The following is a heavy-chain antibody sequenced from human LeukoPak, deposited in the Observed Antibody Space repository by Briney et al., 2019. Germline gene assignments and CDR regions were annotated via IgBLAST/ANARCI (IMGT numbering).Heavy chain of an antibody. CDR2: ISSASNHK. CDR1: GFTFRIFS. V-gene: IGHV3-21*06. J-gene: IGHJ3*02. CDR3: ATRVTADSYDASDT. Sequence: GGSLRLSCAASGFTFRIFSMTWVRQAPGKGLEWVASISSASNHKYHADSVKGRFTISRDNDKNSLYLQMNSLRAEDTALYYCATRVTADSYDASDTWGQGTMVTVSS. D-gene: IGHD6-13*01.